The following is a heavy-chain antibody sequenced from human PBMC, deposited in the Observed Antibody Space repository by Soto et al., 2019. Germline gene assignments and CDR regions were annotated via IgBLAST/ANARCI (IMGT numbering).Heavy chain of an antibody. V-gene: IGHV3-33*01. J-gene: IGHJ3*02. CDR2: IWYDGSNK. CDR1: GFTFSSYG. D-gene: IGHD2-21*02. Sequence: LRLSCAASGFTFSSYGMHWVRQAPGKGLEWVAVIWYDGSNKYYADSVKGRFTISRDNSKNTLYLQMNSLRAEDTAVYYCAREVGTTDAFDIWGQGTMVTVSS. CDR3: AREVGTTDAFDI.